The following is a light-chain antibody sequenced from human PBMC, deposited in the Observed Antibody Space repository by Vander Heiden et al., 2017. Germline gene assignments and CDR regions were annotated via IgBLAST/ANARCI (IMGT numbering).Light chain of an antibody. CDR1: SSNIGAGYD. Sequence: QSVLTPPPSVSGAPGQRVTISCTGSSSNIGAGYDVHWYQPLPGTAPKLLIYGNTNRPSGVPDRFSGSKSGTSASLAITGLQAEDEADYYCQSYDSSLRGVFGGGTKLTVL. V-gene: IGLV1-40*01. J-gene: IGLJ3*02. CDR2: GNT. CDR3: QSYDSSLRGV.